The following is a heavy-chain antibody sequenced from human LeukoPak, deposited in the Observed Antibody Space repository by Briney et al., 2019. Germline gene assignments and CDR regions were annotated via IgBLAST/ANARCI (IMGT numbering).Heavy chain of an antibody. CDR3: ARDPYYDYVWGSYSEGMDV. J-gene: IGHJ6*02. V-gene: IGHV3-74*01. Sequence: GGSLRLSCAASGFTFSSYWMHWVRQAPGKGLVWVSRINSDGSSTSYADSVKGRFTISRDNAKNTLYLQMNSLRAEDTAVYYCARDPYYDYVWGSYSEGMDVWGQGTTVTVSS. CDR1: GFTFSSYW. D-gene: IGHD3-16*01. CDR2: INSDGSST.